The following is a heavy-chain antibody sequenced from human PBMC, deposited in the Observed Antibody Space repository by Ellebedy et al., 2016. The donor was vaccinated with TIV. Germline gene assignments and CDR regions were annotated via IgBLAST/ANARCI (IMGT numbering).Heavy chain of an antibody. CDR1: GFTFSNFG. D-gene: IGHD6-19*01. CDR3: AKAGPLGHLGSSDY. V-gene: IGHV3-30*02. CDR2: IRFDGSHY. J-gene: IGHJ4*02. Sequence: GESLKISCAASGFTFSNFGMHWVRQAPGKGLEWVAYIRFDGSHYFYTDSVKGRFTISRDNSKNTLSLQMNSLSLEDTAVYYCAKAGPLGHLGSSDYWGQGTLVAVSS.